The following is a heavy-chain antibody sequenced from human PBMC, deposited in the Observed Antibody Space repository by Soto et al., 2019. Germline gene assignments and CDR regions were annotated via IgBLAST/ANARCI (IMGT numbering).Heavy chain of an antibody. D-gene: IGHD3-22*01. CDR1: GFTISSYW. V-gene: IGHV3-74*03. CDR2: INGDGSIT. CDR3: ARAETTKYDSSGYGY. J-gene: IGHJ1*01. Sequence: GGSLRLSCAASGFTISSYWMHWVRQVPGKGLEWVARINGDGSITSHADSVTGRFTISRDNAKDTLDLQMRSLRAEDTGVYYCARAETTKYDSSGYGYWGQGVRVTVSS.